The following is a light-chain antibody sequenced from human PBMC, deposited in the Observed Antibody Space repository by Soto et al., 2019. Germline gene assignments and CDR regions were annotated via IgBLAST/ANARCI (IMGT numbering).Light chain of an antibody. J-gene: IGKJ1*01. Sequence: EIVLTQSPGTLSLSPGERATLSCRASQSVSSSDLAWYQQKPGQAPRLLIYGASSRATGIPDRFSGSRSGIDFTLTISRLEPEDFAVYYCQHYGSSRTFGQGTKVEIK. CDR1: QSVSSSD. CDR2: GAS. CDR3: QHYGSSRT. V-gene: IGKV3-20*01.